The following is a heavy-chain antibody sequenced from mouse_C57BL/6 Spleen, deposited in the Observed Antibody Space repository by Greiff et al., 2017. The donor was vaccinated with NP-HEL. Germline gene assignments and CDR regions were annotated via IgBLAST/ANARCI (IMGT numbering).Heavy chain of an antibody. D-gene: IGHD1-1*01. CDR2: IYPGSGST. CDR3: ARNYYGSSEGFAY. Sequence: QVQLQQPGAELVKPGASVKMSCKASGYTFTSYWITWVKQRPGQGLEWIGDIYPGSGSTNYNEKFKSKAKRTVDTSSSTAYMQLSSLTSEDSAVYYCARNYYGSSEGFAYWGQGTLVTISA. V-gene: IGHV1-55*01. J-gene: IGHJ3*01. CDR1: GYTFTSYW.